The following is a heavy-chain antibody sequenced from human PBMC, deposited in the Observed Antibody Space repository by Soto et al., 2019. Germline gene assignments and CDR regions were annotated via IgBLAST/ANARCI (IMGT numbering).Heavy chain of an antibody. Sequence: LRLSCAASGFTFSDYYMSWIRQAPGKGLEWVSYISSSGSTIYYADSVKGRFTISRDNAKNSLYLQMNSLRAEDTAVYYCARDCSSTSCYDYWGQGTLVTVSS. CDR2: ISSSGSTI. D-gene: IGHD2-2*01. CDR1: GFTFSDYY. CDR3: ARDCSSTSCYDY. V-gene: IGHV3-11*01. J-gene: IGHJ4*02.